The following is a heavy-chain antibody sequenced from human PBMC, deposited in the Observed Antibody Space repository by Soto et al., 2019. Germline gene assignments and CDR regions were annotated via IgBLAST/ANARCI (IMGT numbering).Heavy chain of an antibody. V-gene: IGHV4-39*01. J-gene: IGHJ4*02. D-gene: IGHD3-10*01. Sequence: SETLSLTCTVSGGSISGYYWTWIRQPPGKGLEWVGSLFYGGTTDYNPSLKSRLTMPLDTSKNHFSLKLRSVTAADTAVYYCARHRGPAPVYWGQGTLVTVSS. CDR1: GGSISGYY. CDR3: ARHRGPAPVY. CDR2: LFYGGTT.